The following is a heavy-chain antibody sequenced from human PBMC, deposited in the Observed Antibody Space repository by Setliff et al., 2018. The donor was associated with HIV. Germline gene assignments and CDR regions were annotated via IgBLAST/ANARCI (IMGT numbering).Heavy chain of an antibody. J-gene: IGHJ4*02. V-gene: IGHV3-48*03. CDR2: ITGSGKTV. CDR3: ARDEPTGGIDY. Sequence: GGSLRLSCAASGFTFSTHEMNWVRQAPGMGLEWVSYITGSGKTVYYADSVKGRFTISRDNAKNSLYLQMNSLRAEDTAVYYCARDEPTGGIDYWGQGTLVTVSS. D-gene: IGHD3-16*01. CDR1: GFTFSTHE.